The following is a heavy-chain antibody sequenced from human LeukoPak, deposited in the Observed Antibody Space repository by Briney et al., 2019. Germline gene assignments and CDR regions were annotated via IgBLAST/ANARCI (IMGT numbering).Heavy chain of an antibody. V-gene: IGHV4-34*01. CDR2: INHSGST. CDR3: ARGLPGTPSRFGELLNWFDP. Sequence: SETLSLTCAVYGGSFSGYYWSWIRQPPGKGLEWIGEINHSGSTNYNPSLKSRVTISVDTSKNQFSLELSSVTAADTAVYYCARGLPGTPSRFGELLNWFDPWGQGTLVTVSS. D-gene: IGHD3-10*01. CDR1: GGSFSGYY. J-gene: IGHJ5*02.